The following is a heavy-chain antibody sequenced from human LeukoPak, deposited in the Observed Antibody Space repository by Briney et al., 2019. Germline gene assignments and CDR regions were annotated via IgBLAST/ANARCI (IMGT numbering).Heavy chain of an antibody. V-gene: IGHV3-21*01. D-gene: IGHD1-1*01. CDR2: ISPSSDYI. J-gene: IGHJ4*02. Sequence: GGSLRLSCAASGFTFSSYSMSWVRQAPGKGLEWVSSISPSSDYIYYPDSLKGRFTISRDNAKDSLYLQMNSLRAEDTAVYYCSRGGTDDPFNFWGQGTLVTVSS. CDR3: SRGGTDDPFNF. CDR1: GFTFSSYS.